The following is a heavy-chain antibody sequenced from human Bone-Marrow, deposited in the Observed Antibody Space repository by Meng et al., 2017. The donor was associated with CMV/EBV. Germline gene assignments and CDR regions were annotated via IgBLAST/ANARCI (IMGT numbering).Heavy chain of an antibody. D-gene: IGHD4-17*01. CDR1: GGSISSGGYY. CDR2: IYYSGST. J-gene: IGHJ4*02. CDR3: ARTTTVTKTFDY. Sequence: TVSGGSISSGGYYWSWIRQHPGKGLEWIGYIYYSGSTYYNPSLKSRVTISVDTSKNQFSLKLSSVTAADTAVYYCARTTTVTKTFDYWGQGTLVTVSS. V-gene: IGHV4-31*02.